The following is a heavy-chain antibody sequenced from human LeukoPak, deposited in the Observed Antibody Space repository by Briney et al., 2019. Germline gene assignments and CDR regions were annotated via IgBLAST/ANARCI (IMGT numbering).Heavy chain of an antibody. CDR3: VRDGDTSGYTN. Sequence: TGGSLRLSCAASGFTFSSYWMHWVGQAPGKGLEWVANIKQDGSEKYYVDSVKGRFTISRDNAKNSLYLQMNSLRAGDTAVYSCVRDGDTSGYTNWGQGTLVTVSS. CDR1: GFTFSSYW. D-gene: IGHD3-22*01. CDR2: IKQDGSEK. J-gene: IGHJ4*02. V-gene: IGHV3-7*01.